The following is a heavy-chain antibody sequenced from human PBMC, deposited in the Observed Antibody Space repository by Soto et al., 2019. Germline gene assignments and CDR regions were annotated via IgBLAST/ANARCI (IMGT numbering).Heavy chain of an antibody. CDR2: IYHSGST. V-gene: IGHV4-30-2*01. Sequence: QLQLQESGSGLVKPSQTLSLTCAVSGGSISSGGYSWSWIRQPPGKGLEWIGYIYHSGSTYYNPSRXSRVXIXIDRSKNQFSLKLSSVTAADTAVYYCARGQVVAAQHWGQGTLVTVSS. J-gene: IGHJ4*02. CDR3: ARGQVVAAQH. D-gene: IGHD2-15*01. CDR1: GGSISSGGYS.